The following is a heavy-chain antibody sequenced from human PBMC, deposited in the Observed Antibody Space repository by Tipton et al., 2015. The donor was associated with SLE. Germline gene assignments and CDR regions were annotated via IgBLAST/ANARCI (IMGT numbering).Heavy chain of an antibody. CDR2: IYTSGST. J-gene: IGHJ4*02. D-gene: IGHD3-9*01. V-gene: IGHV4-61*02. CDR3: ARGPGGILTGYSYYFDY. Sequence: LSCTVSGGSITSGSYYWSWIRQPAGKGLEWIGRIYTSGSTNYNPSLKSRVTISVDTSKNQFSLNLSSVTAADTAVYYCARGPGGILTGYSYYFDYWGQGTLVTVSS. CDR1: GGSITSGSYY.